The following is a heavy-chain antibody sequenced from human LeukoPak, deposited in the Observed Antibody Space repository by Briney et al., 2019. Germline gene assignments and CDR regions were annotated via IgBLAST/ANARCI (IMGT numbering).Heavy chain of an antibody. CDR2: IYSSGNT. J-gene: IGHJ4*02. Sequence: PSETLSLTCTVSGGSISNYYWSWIRQAAGKGLEWIGRIYSSGNTNYNPSLKSRVTMSVDTSKNQFSLKLSSVTAADTAVYYCAARYCSSTSCYIRYWGQGTLVTVSS. D-gene: IGHD2-2*02. V-gene: IGHV4-4*07. CDR1: GGSISNYY. CDR3: AARYCSSTSCYIRY.